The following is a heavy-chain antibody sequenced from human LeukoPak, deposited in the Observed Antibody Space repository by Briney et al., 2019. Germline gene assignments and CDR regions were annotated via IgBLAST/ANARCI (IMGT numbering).Heavy chain of an antibody. Sequence: GSLRLSCAASGFTFSSYSMNWVRQAPGKGLEWIGSIYYSGSTYYNPSLKSRVTISVDTSKNQFSLKLSSVTAADTAVYYCARHAGYLRWFFDYWGQGTLVTVSS. CDR3: ARHAGYLRWFFDY. J-gene: IGHJ4*02. V-gene: IGHV4-39*01. CDR2: IYYSGST. D-gene: IGHD3-9*01. CDR1: GFTFSSYSMN.